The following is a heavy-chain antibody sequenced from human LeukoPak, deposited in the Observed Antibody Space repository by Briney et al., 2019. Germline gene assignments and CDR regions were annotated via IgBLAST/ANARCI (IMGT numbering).Heavy chain of an antibody. CDR1: GVSFSGYY. Sequence: SETLSLTCAVYGVSFSGYYWSWIRQPPGKGLEWIGEINHSGSTNYNPSLKSRVTISVDTSKNQFSLKLSSVTAADTAVYYCARGGTDTAMVTGGTWFDPWGQGTLVTVSS. V-gene: IGHV4-34*01. J-gene: IGHJ5*02. CDR3: ARGGTDTAMVTGGTWFDP. D-gene: IGHD5-18*01. CDR2: INHSGST.